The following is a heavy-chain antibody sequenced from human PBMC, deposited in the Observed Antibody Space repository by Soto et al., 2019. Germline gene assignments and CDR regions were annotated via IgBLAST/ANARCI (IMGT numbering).Heavy chain of an antibody. J-gene: IGHJ4*02. CDR2: ISGIGGSK. V-gene: IGHV3-48*03. D-gene: IGHD3-10*01. Sequence: EVQLVESGGGLVQPGGSLRLSRAASGFSFSSYEMNWVRQAPGKGLEWVSYISGIGGSKYYADSVKGRFTISRDNGRDSLYLQMDNLRAEDTAVYYCAREGRDDYFDYWGQGTLVTVSS. CDR3: AREGRDDYFDY. CDR1: GFSFSSYE.